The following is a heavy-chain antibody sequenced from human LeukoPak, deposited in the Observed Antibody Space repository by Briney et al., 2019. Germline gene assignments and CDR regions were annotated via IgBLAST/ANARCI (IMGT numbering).Heavy chain of an antibody. Sequence: ASVKVSCKASGYTFTGYYMHWVRQAPGQGLEWMGWISAYNGNTNYAQKLQGRVTMTTDTSTSTAYMELRSLRSDDTAVYYCARDGEWLVQDYWGQGTLVTVSS. D-gene: IGHD6-19*01. V-gene: IGHV1-18*04. CDR1: GYTFTGYY. CDR2: ISAYNGNT. J-gene: IGHJ4*02. CDR3: ARDGEWLVQDY.